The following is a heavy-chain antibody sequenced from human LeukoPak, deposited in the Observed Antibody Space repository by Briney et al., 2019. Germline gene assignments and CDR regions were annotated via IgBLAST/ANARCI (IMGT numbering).Heavy chain of an antibody. D-gene: IGHD3-16*01. CDR2: IYHSGST. V-gene: IGHV4-30-2*01. J-gene: IGHJ4*02. CDR1: GGSISSGGYY. CDR3: ASLFGGTINY. Sequence: SETLSLTCTVSGGSISSGGYYWCWIRQPPGKGLEWIGYIYHSGSTYYNPSLKSRVTISVDRSKNQFSLKLSSVTAADTAVYYCASLFGGTINYWGQGTLVTVSS.